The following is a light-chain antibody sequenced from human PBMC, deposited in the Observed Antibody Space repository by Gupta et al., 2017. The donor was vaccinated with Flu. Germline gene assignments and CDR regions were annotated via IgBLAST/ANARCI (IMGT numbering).Light chain of an antibody. J-gene: IGLJ1*01. Sequence: SYVLTQSPSVSVAPGQTARVTCGGNDIGSKNVHWYQQKPGPAPVVVVWEDTHRPSGIPERFSGSNSRTTATLPISRVEVGDEADYYCPVWNSTEPAEVFGSGTKVTVL. V-gene: IGLV3-21*02. CDR3: PVWNSTEPAEV. CDR2: EDT. CDR1: DIGSKN.